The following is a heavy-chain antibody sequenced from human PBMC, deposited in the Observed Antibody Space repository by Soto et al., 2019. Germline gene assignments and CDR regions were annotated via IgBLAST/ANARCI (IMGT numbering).Heavy chain of an antibody. Sequence: SETLSLTCTVSGGSISSYYWSWIRQPPGKGLEWIGYIYYSGSTNYNPSLKSRVTISVDTSKNQFSLKLSSVTAADTAVYYCARVAYDFWSGYSRSNYYYYYMDVWGKGTTVTVSS. CDR3: ARVAYDFWSGYSRSNYYYYYMDV. V-gene: IGHV4-59*01. D-gene: IGHD3-3*01. CDR2: IYYSGST. J-gene: IGHJ6*03. CDR1: GGSISSYY.